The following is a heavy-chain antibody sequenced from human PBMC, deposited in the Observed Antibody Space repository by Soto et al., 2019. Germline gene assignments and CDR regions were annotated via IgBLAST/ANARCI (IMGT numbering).Heavy chain of an antibody. V-gene: IGHV1-69*01. CDR3: ARTAPMDAGDKHYYDF. Sequence: QVQLVQSGAEVKKTGSSVKVSCKTSGGTFSTFGISWVRQAPGQGLEWMGGIIPFFGTAEYSQKFEDRITITADESTNTVYMDLRSLTSEDTAIYYCARTAPMDAGDKHYYDFWGQGALVTVPS. J-gene: IGHJ4*02. CDR1: GGTFSTFG. D-gene: IGHD4-17*01. CDR2: IIPFFGTA.